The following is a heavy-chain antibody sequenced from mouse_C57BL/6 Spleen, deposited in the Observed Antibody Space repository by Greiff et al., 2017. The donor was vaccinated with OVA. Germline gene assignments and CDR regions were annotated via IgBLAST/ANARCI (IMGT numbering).Heavy chain of an antibody. CDR3: ARQLTGKGWFAY. Sequence: EVQWVESGGDLVKPGGSLKLSCAASGFTFSSYGMSWVRQTPDKRLEWVATISSGGSYTYYPDSVKGRFTISRDNAKNTLYLQMSSLKSEDTAMYYCARQLTGKGWFAYWGQGTLVTVSA. D-gene: IGHD4-1*01. J-gene: IGHJ3*01. CDR2: ISSGGSYT. CDR1: GFTFSSYG. V-gene: IGHV5-6*01.